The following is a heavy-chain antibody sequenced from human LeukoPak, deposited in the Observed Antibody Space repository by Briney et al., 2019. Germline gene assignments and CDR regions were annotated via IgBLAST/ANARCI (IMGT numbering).Heavy chain of an antibody. CDR1: GFTFDDFG. J-gene: IGHJ4*02. V-gene: IGHV3-43*01. CDR2: ISWDGDTT. Sequence: GGSLRLSCAASGFTFDDFGMHWVRQPPGKGLEWVALISWDGDTTYYADSVKGRFTISRDNSKNYMYLEMKSLKNEDTTLYYCAKDVHTVVVPAATQFDFWGQGTLVTVSS. D-gene: IGHD2-2*01. CDR3: AKDVHTVVVPAATQFDF.